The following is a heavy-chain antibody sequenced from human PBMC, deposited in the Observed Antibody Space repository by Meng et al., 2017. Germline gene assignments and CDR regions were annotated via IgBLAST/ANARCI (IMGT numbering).Heavy chain of an antibody. D-gene: IGHD2-21*02. J-gene: IGHJ5*02. V-gene: IGHV2-5*02. CDR1: WFFLRPSVVV. Sequence: QITLEGAGPTLWKPHRPLTLPCTFSWFFLRPSVVVVGGIRQPPGKALEWLALIYWDDEKRYSPSLKSRLTITKDTYKNQVVLTMTNMDPVDTATYYCAHRRGDSREGWFDPWGQGTLVTVSS. CDR2: IYWDDEK. CDR3: AHRRGDSREGWFDP.